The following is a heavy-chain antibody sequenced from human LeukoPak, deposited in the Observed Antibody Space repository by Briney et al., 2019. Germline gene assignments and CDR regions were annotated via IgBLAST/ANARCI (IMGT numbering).Heavy chain of an antibody. V-gene: IGHV3-13*04. D-gene: IGHD5-24*01. Sequence: GGSLRLSCAASGFAFSNYDMLWVRQATGKGLEWVSAINTAADTYYPDSVKGRFTISRENAKSSLYLQMNSLRAEDTAVYYCAKDVVRDGYNYFDSWGQGTLVTVSS. CDR2: INTAADT. CDR3: AKDVVRDGYNYFDS. CDR1: GFAFSNYD. J-gene: IGHJ4*02.